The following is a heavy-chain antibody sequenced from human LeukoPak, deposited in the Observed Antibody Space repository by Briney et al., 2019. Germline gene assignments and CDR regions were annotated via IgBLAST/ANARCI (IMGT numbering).Heavy chain of an antibody. CDR3: ARLLADYYYMDV. D-gene: IGHD2/OR15-2a*01. CDR1: GYSFIAYF. Sequence: APVKVSCKASGYSFIAYFIYWVRQAPGQGLECMGWVNPDSGDTNSAQRFKGRVTMTRDTSISTAYMELRSLRSDDTAVYYCARLLADYYYMDVWGKGTTVTVSS. J-gene: IGHJ6*03. CDR2: VNPDSGDT. V-gene: IGHV1-2*02.